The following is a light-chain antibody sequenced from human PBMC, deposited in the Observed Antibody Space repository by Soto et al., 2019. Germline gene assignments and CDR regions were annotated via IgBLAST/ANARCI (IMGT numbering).Light chain of an antibody. V-gene: IGKV1-5*01. CDR3: QHYNSYRT. J-gene: IGKJ1*01. CDR2: DAS. CDR1: QSTSSW. Sequence: GDRVIINCRASQSTSSWLAWYQQKPGKAPKLLIFDASTLQSGVPSRFSGSGSGTEFTLTITSLQPDDFATYYCQHYNSYRTFGQGTKVEIK.